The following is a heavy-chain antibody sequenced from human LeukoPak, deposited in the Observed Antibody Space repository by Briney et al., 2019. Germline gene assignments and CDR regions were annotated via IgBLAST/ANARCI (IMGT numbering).Heavy chain of an antibody. D-gene: IGHD3-22*01. CDR2: ISAYNGNT. J-gene: IGHJ4*02. CDR3: ARDEGGGTMIVVVQTMDY. Sequence: ASVKVSCKASGYTFTSYGISWVRQAPGQGLEWMGWISAYNGNTNYAQKLQGRVTMTTDTSTSTAYMELRSLRSDDTAVYYCARDEGGGTMIVVVQTMDYWGQGTLVTVSS. V-gene: IGHV1-18*01. CDR1: GYTFTSYG.